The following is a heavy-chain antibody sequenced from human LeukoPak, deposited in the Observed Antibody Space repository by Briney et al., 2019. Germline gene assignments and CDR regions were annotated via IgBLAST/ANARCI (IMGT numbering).Heavy chain of an antibody. V-gene: IGHV1-69*13. CDR1: GGTLSSYA. D-gene: IGHD3-22*01. Sequence: SLKVSCKASGGTLSSYALSWVRQAPGQGLEWLGGMIPIFGTKNYAQTFQGRVTITADESTSTAYMELSSLRSEDTAVYYCARRRSYYDSSGYTFDIWGQGTMVTVSS. J-gene: IGHJ3*02. CDR3: ARRRSYYDSSGYTFDI. CDR2: MIPIFGTK.